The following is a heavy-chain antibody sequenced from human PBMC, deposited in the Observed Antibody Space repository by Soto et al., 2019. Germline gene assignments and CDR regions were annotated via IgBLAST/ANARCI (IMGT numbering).Heavy chain of an antibody. Sequence: QVQLVQSGAEVKKPGASVKVSCKASGYTFTRSGISWVRQVPGQGLEWMGWISTYNGDTNYAQTFQGRVTMTTDTSTSTVHMEVRSLRSADTAVYYCAREGVAPYYYYGMDVWGQGTPVTVSS. CDR3: AREGVAPYYYYGMDV. CDR2: ISTYNGDT. V-gene: IGHV1-18*01. D-gene: IGHD5-12*01. J-gene: IGHJ6*02. CDR1: GYTFTRSG.